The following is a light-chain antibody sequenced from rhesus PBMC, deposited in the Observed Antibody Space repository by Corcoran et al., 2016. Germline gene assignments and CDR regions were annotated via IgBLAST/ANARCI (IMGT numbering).Light chain of an antibody. Sequence: DIQMTQSPSSLSASVGDTVTITCRASQGIRSYLNWFQPQPGEAPKLLIYAASSLESGGPSRFSGSGSGTEITLTISSLQPEDFAAYYCLQHNSYPLTFGGGTKVEIK. V-gene: IGKV1-28*01. CDR1: QGIRSY. CDR3: LQHNSYPLT. CDR2: AAS. J-gene: IGKJ4*01.